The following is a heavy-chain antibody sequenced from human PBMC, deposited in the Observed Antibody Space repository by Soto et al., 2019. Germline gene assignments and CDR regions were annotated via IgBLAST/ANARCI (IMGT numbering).Heavy chain of an antibody. CDR3: ARRNYDYYYYYMDV. V-gene: IGHV4-59*01. D-gene: IGHD1-7*01. J-gene: IGHJ6*03. Sequence: PSETLSLTCTVSGGSISSYYWSWIRQPPGKGLEWIGYIYYSGSTNYNPSLKSRVTISVDTSKNQFSLKLSPVTAADTAVYYCARRNYDYYYYYMDVWGKGTTVTVSS. CDR1: GGSISSYY. CDR2: IYYSGST.